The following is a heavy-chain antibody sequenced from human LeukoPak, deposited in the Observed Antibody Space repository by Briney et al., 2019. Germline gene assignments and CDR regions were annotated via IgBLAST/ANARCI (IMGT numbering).Heavy chain of an antibody. CDR3: AALPGAHYDFWSCPSRGYYYYMDV. Sequence: SSVKVSCKASGFTFTSSAMQWVRQARGQRLEWIGWIVVGSGNTNYAQKFQERVTITRDMSTSTAYMELSSLRSEDTAVYYCAALPGAHYDFWSCPSRGYYYYMDVWGKGTTVTVSS. V-gene: IGHV1-58*02. CDR2: IVVGSGNT. J-gene: IGHJ6*03. D-gene: IGHD3-3*01. CDR1: GFTFTSSA.